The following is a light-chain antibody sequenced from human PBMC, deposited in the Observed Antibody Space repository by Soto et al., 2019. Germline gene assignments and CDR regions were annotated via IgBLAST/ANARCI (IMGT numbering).Light chain of an antibody. CDR1: QSASSSY. CDR2: GAS. Sequence: EIVLTQSPGTLSLSPGERATLSCRASQSASSSYLAWYQQKPGQAPRLLIYGASSRATGIPDRFSGSGSGTDFTLTISRLEPEDFAVYYCQQHDTSPPMYTFGQGTKLEIK. CDR3: QQHDTSPPMYT. V-gene: IGKV3-20*01. J-gene: IGKJ2*01.